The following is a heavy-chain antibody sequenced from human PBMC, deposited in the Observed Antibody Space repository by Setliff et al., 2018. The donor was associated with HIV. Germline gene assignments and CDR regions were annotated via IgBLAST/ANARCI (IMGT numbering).Heavy chain of an antibody. Sequence: KPSETLSLTCTVSGGSISSGGYYWSWIRQHPGKGLEWIGYIYYSGSTYYNPSLKSRVTISVDTSKNQFSLKLSSVTAADTAVYYCARSQGSATYYYYYYMDVWGKGTTVTVSS. CDR2: IYYSGST. D-gene: IGHD6-13*01. CDR3: ARSQGSATYYYYYYMDV. CDR1: GGSISSGGYY. V-gene: IGHV4-31*03. J-gene: IGHJ6*03.